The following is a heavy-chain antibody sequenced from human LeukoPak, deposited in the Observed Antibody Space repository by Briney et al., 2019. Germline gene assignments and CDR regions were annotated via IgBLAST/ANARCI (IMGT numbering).Heavy chain of an antibody. D-gene: IGHD5-24*01. CDR1: GGSISSGSYY. J-gene: IGHJ4*02. Sequence: SQTLSLTCTVSGGSISSGSYYWSWIRQPAGKGLEWIGRIYTSGSTNYNPSLKSRVTISVDTSKNQFSLKLSSVTAADTAVYYCARDSRDGLHYWGQGTLVTVSS. CDR2: IYTSGST. CDR3: ARDSRDGLHY. V-gene: IGHV4-61*02.